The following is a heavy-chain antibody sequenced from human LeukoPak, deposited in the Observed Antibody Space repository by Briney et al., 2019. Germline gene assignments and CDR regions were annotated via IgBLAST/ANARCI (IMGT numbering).Heavy chain of an antibody. D-gene: IGHD6-19*01. Sequence: GGSLRLSCAASGFTFSSYAMSWVRQAPGKGLEWVSAISGSGGSTYYADSVKGRFTISRDNSKNTLYLQMNSLRAEDTAVYYCANGQWLADYYFDYWGREPWSPSPQ. J-gene: IGHJ4*02. CDR3: ANGQWLADYYFDY. CDR1: GFTFSSYA. V-gene: IGHV3-23*01. CDR2: ISGSGGST.